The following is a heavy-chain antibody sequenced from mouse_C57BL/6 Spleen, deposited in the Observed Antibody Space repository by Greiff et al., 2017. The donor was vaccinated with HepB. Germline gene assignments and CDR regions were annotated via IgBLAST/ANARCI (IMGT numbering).Heavy chain of an antibody. CDR3: ARYSLEWAMDY. CDR1: GYTFTSYW. CDR2: IHPNSGST. D-gene: IGHD6-1*01. J-gene: IGHJ4*01. V-gene: IGHV1-64*01. Sequence: QVQLQQPGAELVKPGASVKLSCKASGYTFTSYWMHWVKQRPGRGLEWIGMIHPNSGSTNYNEKFKSKATLTVDKSSSTAYMQLSSLTSEDSAVYYCARYSLEWAMDYWGQGTSVTVSS.